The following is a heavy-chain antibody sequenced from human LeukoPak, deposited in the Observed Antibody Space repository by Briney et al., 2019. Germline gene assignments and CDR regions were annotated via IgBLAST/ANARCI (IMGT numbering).Heavy chain of an antibody. V-gene: IGHV4-34*01. CDR1: DESLSAHY. Sequence: SETLSLTCTVYDESLSAHYWGWIRQSPGKGLEWIGEINHSGTTNYNPSLKSRVTISVDTSKNQVTLKLTSVTAADTAVYYCARSRSSWYFDYWGQGTLVTVSS. CDR2: INHSGTT. D-gene: IGHD6-13*01. J-gene: IGHJ4*02. CDR3: ARSRSSWYFDY.